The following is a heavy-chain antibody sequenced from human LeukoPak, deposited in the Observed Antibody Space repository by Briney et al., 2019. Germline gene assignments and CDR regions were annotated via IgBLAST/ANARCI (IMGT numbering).Heavy chain of an antibody. D-gene: IGHD1-1*01. Sequence: SETLSLTCTVSGGSISSSSYYWGWIRQPPGKGLEWIGSIYYSGITYYSPSLKSRVTISVDTSKNQFSLKLSSVTAADTAAYYCATKNWNVFDYWGQGTLVTVSS. CDR1: GGSISSSSYY. J-gene: IGHJ4*02. V-gene: IGHV4-39*07. CDR3: ATKNWNVFDY. CDR2: IYYSGIT.